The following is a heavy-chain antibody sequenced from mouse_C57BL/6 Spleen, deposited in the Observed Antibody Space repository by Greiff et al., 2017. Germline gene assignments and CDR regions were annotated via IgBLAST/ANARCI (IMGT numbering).Heavy chain of an antibody. CDR3: TGIYTPDY. CDR1: GFTFSNYW. Sequence: EVKLVESGGGLVQPGGSMKLSCVASGFTFSNYWMNWVRQSPEKGLEWVAQIRLKSDNYATHYAESVKGRFTISRDDSKSSVYLQMNNLRAEDTGIYYCTGIYTPDYWGQGTTLTVSS. J-gene: IGHJ2*01. D-gene: IGHD1-1*01. CDR2: IRLKSDNYAT. V-gene: IGHV6-3*01.